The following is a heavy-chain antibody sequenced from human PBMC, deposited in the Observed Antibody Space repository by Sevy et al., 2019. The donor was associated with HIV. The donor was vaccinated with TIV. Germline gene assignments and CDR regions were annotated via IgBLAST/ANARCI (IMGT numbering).Heavy chain of an antibody. V-gene: IGHV3-30*18. CDR3: AKDFTRFCGSCYVDY. Sequence: GGSLRLSCAASGFTFSSYGMHWVRRAPGKGLEWVAVISYDGSNKYYADSVKGRFTISRDNSKNTLYLQMNSLRAEDTAVYYCAKDFTRFCGSCYVDYWGQGTLVTVSS. D-gene: IGHD2-15*01. CDR1: GFTFSSYG. J-gene: IGHJ4*02. CDR2: ISYDGSNK.